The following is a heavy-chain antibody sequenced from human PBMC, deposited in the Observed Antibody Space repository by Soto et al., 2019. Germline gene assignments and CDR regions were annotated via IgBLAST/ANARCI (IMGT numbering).Heavy chain of an antibody. J-gene: IGHJ4*02. CDR3: ATYAEGYYDH. CDR2: ISYDGSNK. D-gene: IGHD4-17*01. V-gene: IGHV3-30-3*01. CDR1: GFTFSSYA. Sequence: GGSLRLSCAASGFTFSSYAMHWVRQAPGKGLEWVAVISYDGSNKYYADSVKGRFTISRDNSKNTLYLQMNSLRAEDTAVYYCATYAEGYYDHWGQGTLVTVSS.